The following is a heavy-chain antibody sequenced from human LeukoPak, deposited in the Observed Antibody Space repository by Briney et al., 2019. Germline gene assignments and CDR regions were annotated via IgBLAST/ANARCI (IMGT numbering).Heavy chain of an antibody. CDR2: IYTSGST. D-gene: IGHD3-22*01. CDR1: GGSISSGSYY. V-gene: IGHV4-61*02. J-gene: IGHJ5*02. Sequence: SQTLSLTCTVSGGSISSGSYYWSWIRQPAGKGLEWIGRIYTSGSTNYNPSLKSRVTISVDTSKNQFSLKLSSVIAADTAVYYCARDYYDSSGLNWFDPWGQGTLVTVSS. CDR3: ARDYYDSSGLNWFDP.